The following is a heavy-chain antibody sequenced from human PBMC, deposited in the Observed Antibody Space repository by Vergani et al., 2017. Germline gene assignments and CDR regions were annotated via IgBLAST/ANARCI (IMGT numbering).Heavy chain of an antibody. D-gene: IGHD3-9*01. V-gene: IGHV4-61*01. J-gene: IGHJ5*02. CDR2: IYYSGGT. CDR1: GGSVSSGSYY. Sequence: QVQLQESGPGLVKPSETLSLTCTVSGGSVSSGSYYWSWIRQPPGKGLEWIGYIYYSGGTNYNPSLKSRVTISVDTSKNQFSLKLSSVTAADTAVYYCARAPMGYDILTGYRYNWFDPWGQGTLVTVSS. CDR3: ARAPMGYDILTGYRYNWFDP.